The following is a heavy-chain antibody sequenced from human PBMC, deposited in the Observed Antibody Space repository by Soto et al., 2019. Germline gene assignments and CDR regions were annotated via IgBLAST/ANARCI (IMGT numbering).Heavy chain of an antibody. V-gene: IGHV4-59*01. CDR3: ARDQTGYYDSSGLPHY. D-gene: IGHD3-22*01. CDR1: GGSISIYY. CDR2: IYYSGST. J-gene: IGHJ4*02. Sequence: SETLSLTCTVSGGSISIYYWRWIRHPPGKGLEWIGYIYYSGSTNYNPSLKSRVTISVDTSKNQFSLKLSSVTAADTAVYYCARDQTGYYDSSGLPHYWGQGTLVSVSS.